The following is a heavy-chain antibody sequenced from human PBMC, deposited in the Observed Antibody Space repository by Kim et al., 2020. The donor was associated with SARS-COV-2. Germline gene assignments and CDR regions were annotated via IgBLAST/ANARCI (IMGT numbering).Heavy chain of an antibody. CDR2: INGDGSST. D-gene: IGHD6-19*01. Sequence: GGSLRLSCAASGFTFSSYAMHWVRQAPGKGLVWVSRINGDGSSTTYADSVKGRFTISRDNAKNTVYLQMNSLRVEDTALFYCVRASSGSGVGDCWGQGTLVTVSS. J-gene: IGHJ4*02. CDR3: VRASSGSGVGDC. V-gene: IGHV3-74*03. CDR1: GFTFSSYA.